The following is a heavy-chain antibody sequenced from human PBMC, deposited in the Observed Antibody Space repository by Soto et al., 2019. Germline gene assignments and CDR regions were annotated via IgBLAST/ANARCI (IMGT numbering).Heavy chain of an antibody. V-gene: IGHV2-5*02. CDR3: ARDSFDWFGLDY. CDR2: IYWDDDK. CDR1: GFSLTTSGVG. D-gene: IGHD3-9*01. Sequence: QITLKESGPTLVKPTQTLTLTCTFSGFSLTTSGVGVGWIRHPPGNALEWLTLIYWDDDKRYSSSRKSTLTITKDTSKNRVVLTMTNMDPVDTGKYYCARDSFDWFGLDYSCQGTLVTVSS. J-gene: IGHJ4*02.